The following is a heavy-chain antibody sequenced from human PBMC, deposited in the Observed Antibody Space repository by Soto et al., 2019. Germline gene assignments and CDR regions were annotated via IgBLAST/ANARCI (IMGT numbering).Heavy chain of an antibody. Sequence: ASVKVSCKASGYTFTNFGISWMRQAPGQGLEWMGLISASNGHTNYAQKFQGRVTLTTDTSTSTAHMEVRSLRSDDTATYYCARSIMVFGIVAVTSYFDSWGQGTQVPVSS. D-gene: IGHD3-3*01. CDR2: ISASNGHT. CDR3: ARSIMVFGIVAVTSYFDS. CDR1: GYTFTNFG. J-gene: IGHJ4*02. V-gene: IGHV1-18*01.